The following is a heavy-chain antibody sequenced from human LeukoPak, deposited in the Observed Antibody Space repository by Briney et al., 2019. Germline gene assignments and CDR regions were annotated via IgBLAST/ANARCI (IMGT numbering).Heavy chain of an antibody. J-gene: IGHJ3*02. CDR1: GFTFRSYG. CDR3: AKDNGSGSYYNYAFDI. D-gene: IGHD3-10*01. Sequence: GGSLRLSCAASGFTFRSYGMSWVRQAPGKGLEWVSTITNSADTTYYADSVRGRFTISRDNSKNTLNLQMNGLRAEDTALYYCAKDNGSGSYYNYAFDIWGQGTMVTVSS. CDR2: ITNSADTT. V-gene: IGHV3-23*01.